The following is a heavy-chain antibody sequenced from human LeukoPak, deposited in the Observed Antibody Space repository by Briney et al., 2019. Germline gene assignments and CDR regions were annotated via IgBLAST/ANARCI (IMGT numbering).Heavy chain of an antibody. CDR2: MSPNSGNT. CDR3: ARGPPNWGFDY. Sequence: ASVKGSCKASGYTFTSYDINWVRQATGQGLEWMGWMSPNSGNTGYAQKFQGRVTMTRNTSISTAYVELSSLRSEDTAVYYCARGPPNWGFDYWGQGTLVTVSS. D-gene: IGHD7-27*01. V-gene: IGHV1-8*01. J-gene: IGHJ4*02. CDR1: GYTFTSYD.